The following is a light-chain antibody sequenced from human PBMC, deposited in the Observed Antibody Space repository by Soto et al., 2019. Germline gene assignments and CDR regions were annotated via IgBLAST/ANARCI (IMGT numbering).Light chain of an antibody. CDR2: DVS. Sequence: QPVLTQPASVSGSPGQSITISCTETSSDIGAYDFVSWYQKHPDKAPKVMIYDVSNRPSGVSSRFSGSKSGNTASLTISGLQAEDEADYYCSSYTRSDTRVFGGGTKVTVL. J-gene: IGLJ3*02. CDR1: SSDIGAYDF. V-gene: IGLV2-14*01. CDR3: SSYTRSDTRV.